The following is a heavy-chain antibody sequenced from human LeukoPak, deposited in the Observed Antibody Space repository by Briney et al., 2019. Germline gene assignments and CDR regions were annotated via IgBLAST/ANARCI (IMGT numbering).Heavy chain of an antibody. V-gene: IGHV1-46*01. CDR1: GYTFTNYY. Sequence: ASVKVSCKASGYTFTNYYMHWVRQAPGQGLEWMGIINPSGGSTSYAQKFQGRVTMTRDTSTSTVYMELSSLRSEDTAVYYCARGSIVVVPAAKYYFDYWGQGTLVTVSS. CDR2: INPSGGST. CDR3: ARGSIVVVPAAKYYFDY. D-gene: IGHD2-2*01. J-gene: IGHJ4*02.